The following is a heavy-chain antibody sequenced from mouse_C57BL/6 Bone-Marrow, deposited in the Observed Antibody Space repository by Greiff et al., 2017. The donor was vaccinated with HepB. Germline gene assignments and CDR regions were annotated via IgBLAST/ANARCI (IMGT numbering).Heavy chain of an antibody. CDR2: IDPSDSYT. V-gene: IGHV1-50*01. CDR3: AGEGPYYYGSSWFAY. Sequence: QVQLKQPGAELVKPGASVKLSCKASGYTFTSYWMQWVKQRPGQGLEWIGEIDPSDSYTNYNQKFKGKATLTVDTSSSTAYMQLSSLTYEDSAVYYCAGEGPYYYGSSWFAYWGQGTLVTVSA. D-gene: IGHD1-1*01. J-gene: IGHJ3*01. CDR1: GYTFTSYW.